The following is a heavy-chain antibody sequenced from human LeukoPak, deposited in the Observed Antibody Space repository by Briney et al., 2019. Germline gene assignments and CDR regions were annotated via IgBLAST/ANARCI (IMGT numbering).Heavy chain of an antibody. CDR2: INHSGST. D-gene: IGHD3-10*01. J-gene: IGHJ5*02. Sequence: SETLSLTCTVSGGSISSSSYYWGWIRQPPGKGLEWIGEINHSGSTNYNPSLKSRVTISVDTSKNQFSLKLSSVTAADTAVYYCARQGEKGFDPWGQGTLVTVSS. V-gene: IGHV4-39*01. CDR1: GGSISSSSYY. CDR3: ARQGEKGFDP.